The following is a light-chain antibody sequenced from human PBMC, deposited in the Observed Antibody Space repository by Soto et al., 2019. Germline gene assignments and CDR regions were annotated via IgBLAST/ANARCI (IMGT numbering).Light chain of an antibody. Sequence: VLTQPPSASGTPGQRVTISCSGSSSNIGSNTVNWYQQLPGTAPKLLIYSNNQRPSGVPDRFSGSKSGTSASLAISGLQSEDEADYYCAAWDDSLNGRYVFGNGTKVTVL. CDR1: SSNIGSNT. CDR2: SNN. CDR3: AAWDDSLNGRYV. V-gene: IGLV1-44*01. J-gene: IGLJ1*01.